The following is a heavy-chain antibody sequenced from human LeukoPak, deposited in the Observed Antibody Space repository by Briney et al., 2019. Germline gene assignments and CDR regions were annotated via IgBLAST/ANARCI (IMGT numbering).Heavy chain of an antibody. CDR2: SDPEDGET. Sequence: ASVKVSCKVSGYTLTELSMHWVRQAPGKGLEWMGGSDPEDGETIYAQKLQGRVTMTTDTSTSTAYMELRNLRFDDTAVYYCARRVRITGRAPNVERPNDAFDIWGQGTMVTVSS. V-gene: IGHV1-24*01. D-gene: IGHD1-26*01. J-gene: IGHJ3*02. CDR3: ARRVRITGRAPNVERPNDAFDI. CDR1: GYTLTELS.